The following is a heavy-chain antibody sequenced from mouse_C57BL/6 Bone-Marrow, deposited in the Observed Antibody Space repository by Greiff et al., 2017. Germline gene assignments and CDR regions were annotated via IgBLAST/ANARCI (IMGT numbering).Heavy chain of an antibody. CDR1: GYAFSSYW. J-gene: IGHJ3*01. CDR3: ARSLLLRAGLAY. D-gene: IGHD1-1*01. CDR2: IYPGDGDT. Sequence: VQGVESGAELVKPGASVKISCKASGYAFSSYWMNWVKQRPGKGLEWIGQIYPGDGDTNYNGKFKGKATLTADKSSSTAYMQLSSLTSEDSAVYFCARSLLLRAGLAYWGQGTLVTVSA. V-gene: IGHV1-80*01.